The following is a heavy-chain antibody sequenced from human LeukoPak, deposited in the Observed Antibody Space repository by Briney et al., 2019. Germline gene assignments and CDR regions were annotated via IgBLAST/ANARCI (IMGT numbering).Heavy chain of an antibody. D-gene: IGHD3-22*01. CDR1: GGSISSGSYY. J-gene: IGHJ1*01. CDR2: IYTSGST. CDR3: ARHHGYYDNSGYYPY. Sequence: PSETLSLTCTVSGGSISSGSYYWSWIRQPAGKGLEWIGRIYTSGSTNYNPSLKSRVTILVDTSKNQFSLKLSSVTAADTAVYYCARHHGYYDNSGYYPYWGQGTLVTVSS. V-gene: IGHV4-61*02.